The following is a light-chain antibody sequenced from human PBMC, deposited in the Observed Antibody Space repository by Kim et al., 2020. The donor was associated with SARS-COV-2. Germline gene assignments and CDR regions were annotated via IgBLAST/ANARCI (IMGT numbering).Light chain of an antibody. V-gene: IGLV10-54*01. CDR3: TAWDSNFDAWV. J-gene: IGLJ3*02. CDR1: CNNVGDQG. Sequence: HTATLTCTGNCNNVGDQGAAWLQQHQGPPPKLHSDRYNSRPSGISDRLSAYRSGNSASLTITGHQPEDEADYYCTAWDSNFDAWVFCGGTQLTVL. CDR2: RYN.